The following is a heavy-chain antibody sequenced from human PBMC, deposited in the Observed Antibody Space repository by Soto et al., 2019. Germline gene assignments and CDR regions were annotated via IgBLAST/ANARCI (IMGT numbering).Heavy chain of an antibody. D-gene: IGHD3-22*01. V-gene: IGHV4-31*03. CDR2: IYYSGST. CDR3: ARDEFYDSSGYYYSYFDY. Sequence: SETLSLTCTVSGGSISSGGYYWSWIRQHPGKGLEWIGYIYYSGSTYYNPSLKGRVTISVDTSKNQFSLKLSSVTAADTAVYYCARDEFYDSSGYYYSYFDYWGQGTLVTVSS. J-gene: IGHJ4*02. CDR1: GGSISSGGYY.